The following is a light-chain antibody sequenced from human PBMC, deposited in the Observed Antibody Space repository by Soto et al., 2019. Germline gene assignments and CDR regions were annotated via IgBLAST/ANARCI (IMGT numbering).Light chain of an antibody. V-gene: IGKV1-5*03. Sequence: DIQMTQSPSTLSASVGDRVTITCRASQSISNSLAWFQQKPGKAPKFLIYKASNLESGVPSRFSGRGSGTEFTLTISSLQPGDFASYYCQHYKEYSPYSFGQGTKLEIK. CDR2: KAS. CDR1: QSISNS. CDR3: QHYKEYSPYS. J-gene: IGKJ2*01.